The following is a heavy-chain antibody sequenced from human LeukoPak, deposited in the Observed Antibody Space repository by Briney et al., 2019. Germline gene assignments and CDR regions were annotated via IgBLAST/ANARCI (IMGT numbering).Heavy chain of an antibody. CDR1: GFTFTSYA. V-gene: IGHV3-23*01. D-gene: IGHD3-10*01. CDR3: EKYPGGLFRGFSAGLDFYFGMDV. J-gene: IGHJ6*02. Sequence: PGGSLRLSCAASGFTFTSYAMSWVRQAPGKGLEWVSAISGSGSSTYYADSVKGRFTISRDNSKNTLYLQMNSLRAEDTAVYYCEKYPGGLFRGFSAGLDFYFGMDVWAQGPTFTVP. CDR2: ISGSGSST.